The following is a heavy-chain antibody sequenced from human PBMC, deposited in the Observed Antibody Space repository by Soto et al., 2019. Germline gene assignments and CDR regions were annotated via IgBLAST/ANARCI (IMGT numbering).Heavy chain of an antibody. CDR3: ASSEQLAGPNYYYYGMDV. CDR2: INPNSGGT. CDR1: GYTFTGYY. V-gene: IGHV1-2*04. J-gene: IGHJ6*02. D-gene: IGHD6-6*01. Sequence: GASVKVSCKASGYTFTGYYMHWVRQAPGQGLEWMGWINPNSGGTNYAQKFQGWVTMTRDTSISTAYMELSRLRSDDTAVYYCASSEQLAGPNYYYYGMDVWGQGTTVTVSS.